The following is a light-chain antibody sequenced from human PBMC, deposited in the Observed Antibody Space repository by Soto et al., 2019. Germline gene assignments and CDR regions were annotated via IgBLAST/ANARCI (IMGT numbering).Light chain of an antibody. CDR1: SSNIGAGYE. Sequence: QSVLTQPPSVSGAPGQRVNISCTGSSSNIGAGYEVHWYQQLPGTAPKLLIYANSNRPSGVPDRFSGSRSDTSASLAITGLQAEDEADYYCQSYDSSLSGHVVFGGGTQLTVL. J-gene: IGLJ2*01. V-gene: IGLV1-40*01. CDR2: ANS. CDR3: QSYDSSLSGHVV.